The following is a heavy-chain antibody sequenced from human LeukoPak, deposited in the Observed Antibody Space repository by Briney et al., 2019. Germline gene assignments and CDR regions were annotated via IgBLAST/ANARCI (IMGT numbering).Heavy chain of an antibody. CDR1: GFTFSSYA. J-gene: IGHJ4*02. CDR2: ICSNGGST. D-gene: IGHD3-10*01. V-gene: IGHV3-64*01. Sequence: GGSLRLSCAASGFTFSSYAMHWVRQAPGKGLEYVSAICSNGGSTYYANSVKGRFTISRDNSKNTLYLQMGSLRAEDMAVYYCATNTMVRGVLNYWGQGALVTVSS. CDR3: ATNTMVRGVLNY.